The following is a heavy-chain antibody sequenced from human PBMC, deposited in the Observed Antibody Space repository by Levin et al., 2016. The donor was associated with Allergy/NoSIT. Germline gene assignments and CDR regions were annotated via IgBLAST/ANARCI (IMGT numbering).Heavy chain of an antibody. V-gene: IGHV3-30*04. CDR2: ISYDGRGE. CDR1: GFTFRNYA. CDR3: ARDSGDRYNSGWYPNFDN. D-gene: IGHD6-19*01. Sequence: GESLKISCVASGFTFRNYAMHWVRQAPGKGLDWLGVISYDGRGEYYTDSVEGRFTISRDNSRNTLYLQMNGMRVEDTAVYYCARDSGDRYNSGWYPNFDNWGQGTLVTVSS. J-gene: IGHJ4*02.